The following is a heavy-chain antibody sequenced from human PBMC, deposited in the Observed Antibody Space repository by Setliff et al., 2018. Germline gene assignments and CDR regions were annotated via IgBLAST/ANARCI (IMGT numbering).Heavy chain of an antibody. CDR1: GFTFNSSW. CDR3: SRDLQGSGDYVVDY. Sequence: LRLSCAASGFTFNSSWMHWVRQAPGKGLVWVANIKKDGSIKYYLDSVRGRFTISRDNAENSLTLQMNSLRVEDTAVYYCSRDLQGSGDYVVDYWGQGTLVTVSS. D-gene: IGHD4-17*01. V-gene: IGHV3-7*01. J-gene: IGHJ4*02. CDR2: IKKDGSIK.